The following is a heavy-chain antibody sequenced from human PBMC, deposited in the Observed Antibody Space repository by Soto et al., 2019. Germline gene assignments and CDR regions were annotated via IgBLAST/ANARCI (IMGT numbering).Heavy chain of an antibody. CDR2: IWYDGSNK. CDR3: ARDSQMYSSSPEGLDY. V-gene: IGHV3-33*01. CDR1: GFTFSSYG. J-gene: IGHJ4*02. Sequence: GSLRLSCAASGFTFSSYGMHWVRQAPGKGLEWVAVIWYDGSNKYYADSVKGRFTISRDNSKNTLYLQMNSLRAEDTAVYYCARDSQMYSSSPEGLDYWGQGTLVTVSS. D-gene: IGHD6-13*01.